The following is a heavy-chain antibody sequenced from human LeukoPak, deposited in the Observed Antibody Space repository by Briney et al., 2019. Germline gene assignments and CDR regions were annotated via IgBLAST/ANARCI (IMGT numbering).Heavy chain of an antibody. J-gene: IGHJ4*02. D-gene: IGHD3-9*01. CDR3: ARGHYDILTGYYTWYFDY. CDR2: INHSGST. Sequence: PSETLSLTCTVSGGSISSSRYYWSWIRQPPGKGLEWIGEINHSGSTNYNPSLKSRVTISVDTSKNQFSLKLSSVTAADTAVYYCARGHYDILTGYYTWYFDYWGQGTLVTVSS. V-gene: IGHV4-39*07. CDR1: GGSISSSRYY.